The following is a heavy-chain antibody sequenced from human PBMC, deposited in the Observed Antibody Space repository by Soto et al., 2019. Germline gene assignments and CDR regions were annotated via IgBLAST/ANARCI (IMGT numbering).Heavy chain of an antibody. J-gene: IGHJ4*02. V-gene: IGHV1-18*04. Sequence: ASVKVSCKASGYTLTSYGFTWVRQAPGQGLEWMGWISVYNGYTNYAQKLQGRVTMTTDTSTSTAYMELRSLRSDDTAVYYCARGAPRDPYYDISGPFDYWGQGTLVTVSS. CDR3: ARGAPRDPYYDISGPFDY. CDR2: ISVYNGYT. CDR1: GYTLTSYG. D-gene: IGHD3-22*01.